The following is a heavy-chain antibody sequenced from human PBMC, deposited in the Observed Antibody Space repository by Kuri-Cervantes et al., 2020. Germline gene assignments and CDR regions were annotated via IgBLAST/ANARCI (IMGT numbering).Heavy chain of an antibody. CDR2: ISDGGSTT. V-gene: IGHV3-23*01. J-gene: IGHJ4*02. Sequence: GESLKISCAASGFTFSSYAMNWVRQAPGKGLEWVAGISDGGSTTYYADSVKGRFIVSRDNSKNTLYLQMNSLRAEDTAVYYCARDWGGMVRGASLDYWGQGTLVTVSS. D-gene: IGHD3-10*01. CDR3: ARDWGGMVRGASLDY. CDR1: GFTFSSYA.